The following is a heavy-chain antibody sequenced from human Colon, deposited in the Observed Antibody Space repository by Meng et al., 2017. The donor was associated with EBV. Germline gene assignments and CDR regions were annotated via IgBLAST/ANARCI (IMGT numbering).Heavy chain of an antibody. CDR1: GGSISSGNHY. V-gene: IGHV4-31*03. CDR3: ASLYGDSSVWYLDL. D-gene: IGHD4-17*01. J-gene: IGHJ2*01. CDR2: IYYSGST. Sequence: QVSLQEPGPGLVKPSQTLSLTCTVSGGSISSGNHYWSWIRQHPGKGLEYIGYIYYSGSTYYNPSLKSRVIISVDTSKNQFSLRLNSVTAADTAVYYCASLYGDSSVWYLDLWGRGTLVTVSS.